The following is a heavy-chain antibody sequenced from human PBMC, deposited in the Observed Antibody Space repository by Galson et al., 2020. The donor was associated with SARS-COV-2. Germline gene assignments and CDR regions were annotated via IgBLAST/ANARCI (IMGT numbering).Heavy chain of an antibody. Sequence: SETLSLTCTVSGGSISSGGYSWSWIRQHPGKGLEWIGYIYYSGSTYYNPSLKSRVTISVDTSKNQFSLKLSSVTAADTAVYYCARGGYSSSSFDYWGQGTLVTVSS. D-gene: IGHD6-13*01. V-gene: IGHV4-31*03. CDR3: ARGGYSSSSFDY. CDR1: GGSISSGGYS. J-gene: IGHJ4*02. CDR2: IYYSGST.